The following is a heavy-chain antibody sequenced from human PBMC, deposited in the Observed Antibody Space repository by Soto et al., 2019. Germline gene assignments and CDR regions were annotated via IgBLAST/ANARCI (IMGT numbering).Heavy chain of an antibody. CDR1: GYTFAGYY. Sequence: ASVRVSCKASGYTFAGYYMHWVRQAPGQGLEWMGWINPNSGGTNYAQKFQGRVTMTRDTSISTAYMELSRLRSDDTAVYYCAREGFEYSPSSGLNWLDHWVQGALVPV. J-gene: IGHJ5*02. D-gene: IGHD6-6*01. CDR2: INPNSGGT. V-gene: IGHV1-2*02. CDR3: AREGFEYSPSSGLNWLDH.